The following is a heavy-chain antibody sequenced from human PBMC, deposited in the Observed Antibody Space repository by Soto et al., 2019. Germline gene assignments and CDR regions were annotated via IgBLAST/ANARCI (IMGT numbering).Heavy chain of an antibody. Sequence: GASVKVSCKASGYTFTSYGISWVRQAPGQGLEWMGWISAYNGNTNYAQKLQGRVTMTTDTSTSTAYMELRSLRSDDTAVYYCPRDVGTTSAWGDALDIWGQGTMVTVSS. J-gene: IGHJ3*02. CDR2: ISAYNGNT. CDR1: GYTFTSYG. V-gene: IGHV1-18*01. D-gene: IGHD1-7*01. CDR3: PRDVGTTSAWGDALDI.